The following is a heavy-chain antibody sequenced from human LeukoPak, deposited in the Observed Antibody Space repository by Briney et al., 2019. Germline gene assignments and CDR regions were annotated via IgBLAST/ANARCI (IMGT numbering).Heavy chain of an antibody. CDR1: GGSISSSSYY. J-gene: IGHJ6*03. CDR2: IYYSGTT. V-gene: IGHV4-39*01. Sequence: PSETLSLTCTVSGGSISSSSYYWGWIRQSPGKGLEWIGSIYYSGTTYYNPSLESRVTISDDTSKNRFSLMLTSLTAADTAVYYCARQSSDYYYYYIDVWGEGTTVIVSS. CDR3: ARQSSDYYYYYIDV.